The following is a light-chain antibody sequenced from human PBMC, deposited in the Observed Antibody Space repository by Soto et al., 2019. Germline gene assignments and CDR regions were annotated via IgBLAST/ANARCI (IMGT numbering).Light chain of an antibody. V-gene: IGKV1-5*03. CDR2: KAT. CDR1: QSISNW. CDR3: QQYNEFQYT. Sequence: DIQMTQSPSSLSASVGDRVTISCRASQSISNWLAWYQQKPGKAPKLLIYKATNLQSGVASRFSGSGSGTEFSLTISSLQPDDFAVYYCQQYNEFQYTFGQGTRLGI. J-gene: IGKJ2*01.